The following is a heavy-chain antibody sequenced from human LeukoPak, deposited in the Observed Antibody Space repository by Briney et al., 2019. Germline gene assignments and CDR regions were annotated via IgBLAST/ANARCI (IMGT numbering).Heavy chain of an antibody. CDR2: INPNSGGT. D-gene: IGHD5-18*01. Sequence: ASVKVSCKASGYTFTGYYMHRVRQAPGQGLEWMGRINPNSGGTNYAQKFQGRVTMTRDTSISTAYMELSRLRSDDTAVYYCARVGYSYGPHYYYYYYMDVWGKGTTVTVSS. CDR3: ARVGYSYGPHYYYYYYMDV. V-gene: IGHV1-2*06. J-gene: IGHJ6*03. CDR1: GYTFTGYY.